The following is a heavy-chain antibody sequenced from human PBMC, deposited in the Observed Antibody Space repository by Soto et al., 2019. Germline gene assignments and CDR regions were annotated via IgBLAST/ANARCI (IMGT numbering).Heavy chain of an antibody. CDR1: GYTFTSYG. CDR3: AIWGYCTNTFCSRVDS. Sequence: ASVKVSCKASGYTFTSYGISWVRQAPGQGLEWMGWISAFNGTTNYAQKLQGRVTMTADESTDTVYMELSSLRSEDTAVYYCAIWGYCTNTFCSRVDSWGQGTLVTVSS. J-gene: IGHJ4*02. D-gene: IGHD2-8*01. V-gene: IGHV1-18*01. CDR2: ISAFNGTT.